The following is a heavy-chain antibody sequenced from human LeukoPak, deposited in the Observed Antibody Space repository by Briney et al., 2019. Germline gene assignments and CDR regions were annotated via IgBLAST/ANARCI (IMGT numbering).Heavy chain of an antibody. D-gene: IGHD6-13*01. J-gene: IGHJ3*02. CDR1: GFTYSNYA. CDR2: ISSGGGTT. V-gene: IGHV3-23*01. CDR3: AKFMAAAGDDAFDI. Sequence: GGSLRLSCAASGFTYSNYAMNWVRQAPGKGLEWVSGISSGGGTTYYADSVKGRFIISRDNSKNTLYLQMDSLRAEDTAVYYCAKFMAAAGDDAFDIWGQGTMVTVSS.